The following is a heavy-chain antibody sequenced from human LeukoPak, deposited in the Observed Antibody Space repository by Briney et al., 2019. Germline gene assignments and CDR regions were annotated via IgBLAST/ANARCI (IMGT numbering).Heavy chain of an antibody. CDR1: GFTFSSYS. J-gene: IGHJ4*02. D-gene: IGHD6-19*01. CDR3: ARDYGIAVAGAFDY. Sequence: PGGSLRLSCAASGFTFSSYSMNWVRQAPGKGLEWVSPISSSSSYIYYADSVKGRFTISRDNAKNSLYLQMNSLRAEDTAVYYCARDYGIAVAGAFDYWGQGTLVTVSS. V-gene: IGHV3-21*01. CDR2: ISSSSSYI.